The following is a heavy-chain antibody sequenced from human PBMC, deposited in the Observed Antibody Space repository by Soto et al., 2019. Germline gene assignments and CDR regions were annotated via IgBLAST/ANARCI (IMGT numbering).Heavy chain of an antibody. CDR2: IIPIFGTA. V-gene: IGHV1-69*01. CDR3: ARDSMDYYDSSGYPQSPFDC. D-gene: IGHD3-22*01. CDR1: GGTFSSYA. J-gene: IGHJ4*02. Sequence: QVQLVQSGAEVKKPGSSVKVSCKASGGTFSSYAISWVRQAPGQGLEWMGGIIPIFGTANYAQKFQGRVTITADESTSTAYMELSSLRSEDTAVYYCARDSMDYYDSSGYPQSPFDCWGQGTLVTVSS.